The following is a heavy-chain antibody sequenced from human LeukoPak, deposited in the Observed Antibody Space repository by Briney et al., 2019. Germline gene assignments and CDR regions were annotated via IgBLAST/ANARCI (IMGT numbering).Heavy chain of an antibody. CDR3: VRDQGEVPAAIGYNWFDP. V-gene: IGHV3-21*01. Sequence: GGSLRLSFPPSGFTFSRYAMSWVGQPPGRGLEWVSSIISSSSYIYYADSVKGRFTISRDNAKNSLYLQMNSLRAEDTAVYYCVRDQGEVPAAIGYNWFDPWGQGTLVNVSS. D-gene: IGHD2-2*02. CDR2: IISSSSYI. CDR1: GFTFSRYA. J-gene: IGHJ5*02.